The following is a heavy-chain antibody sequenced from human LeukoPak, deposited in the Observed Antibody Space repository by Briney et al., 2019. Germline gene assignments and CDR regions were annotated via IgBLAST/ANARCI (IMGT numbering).Heavy chain of an antibody. CDR2: FDREDGEA. J-gene: IGHJ4*02. CDR3: AVVSPSYDTSGYYHLYCYYFAH. V-gene: IGHV1-24*01. CDR1: GSTLSDVS. Sequence: ASVKLSCKVSGSTLSDVSIHWVRQAPGKGLEWVGGFDREDGEAIFAEDFQGRLTMTEDTSTDTAYVDLSSLRTADTAVYYCAVVSPSYDTSGYYHLYCYYFAHWGQGTLVTVSS. D-gene: IGHD3-22*01.